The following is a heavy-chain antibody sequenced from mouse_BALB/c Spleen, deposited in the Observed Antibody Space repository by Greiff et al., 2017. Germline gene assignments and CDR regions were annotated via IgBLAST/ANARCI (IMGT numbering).Heavy chain of an antibody. CDR3: AREPDGRAGY. D-gene: IGHD3-1*01. CDR2: IWAGGST. Sequence: VKLMESGPGLVAPSQSLSITCTVSGFSLTSYGVHWVRQPPGKGLEWLGVIWAGGSTNYNSALMSRLSISKDNSKSQVFLKMNSLQTDDTAMYCCAREPDGRAGYWGQGTSVTVSS. V-gene: IGHV2-9*02. J-gene: IGHJ4*01. CDR1: GFSLTSYG.